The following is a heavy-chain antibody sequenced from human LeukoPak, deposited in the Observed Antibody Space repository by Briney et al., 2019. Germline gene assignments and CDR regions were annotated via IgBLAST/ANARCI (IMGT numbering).Heavy chain of an antibody. V-gene: IGHV3-21*01. J-gene: IGHJ4*02. Sequence: GGSLRLSCAASGFTFSSYDMIWVRQAPGKGLEWVSSISSTGNFIYYADSLKGRFTVSRDNAKNSLYLQMNSLRAEDTAVYYCARDLWDHWGQGALVTVSS. CDR3: ARDLWDH. CDR2: ISSTGNFI. CDR1: GFTFSSYD.